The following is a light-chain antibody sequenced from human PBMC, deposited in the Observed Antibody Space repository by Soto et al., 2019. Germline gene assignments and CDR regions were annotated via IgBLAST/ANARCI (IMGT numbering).Light chain of an antibody. CDR2: EVT. CDR1: TTDVGGYDL. V-gene: IGLV2-14*02. Sequence: QSVLTQPASVSGSPGQSITISCTGTTTDVGGYDLVSWYQQHPGKAPKVIIYEVTKRPSGVPDRFFGSKSGSTASLTVSGLQAEDEAVYYCCSYTVGDTVVFGGGTQLTVL. CDR3: CSYTVGDTVV. J-gene: IGLJ3*02.